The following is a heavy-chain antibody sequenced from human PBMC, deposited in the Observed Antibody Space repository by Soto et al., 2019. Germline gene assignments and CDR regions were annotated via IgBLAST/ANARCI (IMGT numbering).Heavy chain of an antibody. D-gene: IGHD3-10*01. J-gene: IGHJ6*03. CDR1: GGSLSDYY. CDR2: INHSVST. CDR3: ARGNRWFGEFPYNYFYYMDV. V-gene: IGHV4-34*01. Sequence: QVQLQQWGAGLLRPSETLSLTCAVYGGSLSDYYWSWIRQPPGKGLEWIGEINHSVSTKYNPSLQSRVTISVDTSKNQFSLRLRSVTAADTAAYYCARGNRWFGEFPYNYFYYMDVWGKGTTVTVSS.